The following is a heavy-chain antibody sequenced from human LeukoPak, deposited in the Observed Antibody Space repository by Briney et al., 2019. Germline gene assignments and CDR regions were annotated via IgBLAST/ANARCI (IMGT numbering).Heavy chain of an antibody. J-gene: IGHJ4*02. CDR3: ARDDSGDYSMDY. V-gene: IGHV1-2*02. CDR1: GYTFTGYY. CDR2: INPNSGGT. D-gene: IGHD4-17*01. Sequence: ASVKVSFKASGYTFTGYYMHWVRQAPGQGLEWMGWINPNSGGTNYAQNFQGRVTMTRDTSISTAYMELSRLRSDDTAVYYCARDDSGDYSMDYWGQGTLVTVSS.